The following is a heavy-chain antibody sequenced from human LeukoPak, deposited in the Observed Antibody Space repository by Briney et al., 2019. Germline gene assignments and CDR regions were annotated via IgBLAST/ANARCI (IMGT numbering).Heavy chain of an antibody. CDR2: IDYSGGSS. CDR1: GFTLSSYE. J-gene: IGHJ6*03. V-gene: IGHV3-23*01. D-gene: IGHD6-13*01. Sequence: PGGSLRLSCTVSGFTLSSYEMSWIRQAPGKGLEWVSSIDYSGGSSYYADSVKGRFTISRDDSKNSLYLQMNSLRAEDTAVYYCARDLYSRAYNYYYYYMDVWGKGTTVTVSS. CDR3: ARDLYSRAYNYYYYYMDV.